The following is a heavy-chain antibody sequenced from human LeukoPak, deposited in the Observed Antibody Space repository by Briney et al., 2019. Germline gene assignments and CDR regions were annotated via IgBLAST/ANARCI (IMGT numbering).Heavy chain of an antibody. J-gene: IGHJ4*02. Sequence: SETLSLTCTVSGYSISSGYYWGWIRQPPGKGLEWIGSIYHSGSTYYNPSLKSRVTISVDTSKNQFSLKLSSVTAADTAVYYCARAISDYVWGSYRPNFDYWGQGTLVTVSS. D-gene: IGHD3-16*02. CDR2: IYHSGST. V-gene: IGHV4-38-2*02. CDR3: ARAISDYVWGSYRPNFDY. CDR1: GYSISSGYY.